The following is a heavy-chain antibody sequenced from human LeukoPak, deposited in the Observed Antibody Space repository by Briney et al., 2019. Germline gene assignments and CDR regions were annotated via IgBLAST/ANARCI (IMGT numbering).Heavy chain of an antibody. CDR2: VSPNSGDT. V-gene: IGHV1-8*01. J-gene: IGHJ5*02. CDR1: GYTFTSYD. D-gene: IGHD3-9*01. Sequence: ASVKVSCKASGYTFTSYDINWVRQATGQGLEWMGWVSPNSGDTSYAQKFQGRVTMTRDTSTSTVYMELSSLRSEDTAVYYCARASAGVLTGYLLSWGQGTLVTVSS. CDR3: ARASAGVLTGYLLS.